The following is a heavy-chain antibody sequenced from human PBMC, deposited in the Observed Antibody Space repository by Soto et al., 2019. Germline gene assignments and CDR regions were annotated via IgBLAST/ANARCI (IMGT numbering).Heavy chain of an antibody. J-gene: IGHJ4*02. D-gene: IGHD5-18*01. CDR3: ARGGFAYGYLDF. CDR2: ISTYNIDT. CDR1: GYTFTSYG. Sequence: QVHLVQSGAEVKKPGASLKVSCKTSGYTFTSYGIVWVRQAPGQGLEWMGWISTYNIDTEYAQKFKGRVTMSTDTSKTTAYMELTSLTSDDTAMYYCARGGFAYGYLDFWGQGTLATVSS. V-gene: IGHV1-18*01.